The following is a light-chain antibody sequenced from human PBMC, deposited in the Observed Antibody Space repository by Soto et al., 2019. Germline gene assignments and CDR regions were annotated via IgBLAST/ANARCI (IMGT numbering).Light chain of an antibody. Sequence: QSALTQPRSVSGSPGQSVAISCTGIGAFDFVSWYQQYPSKAPKLMIYDVTNRPSGVPDRFSGSKSGDTASLTISGLQAEDEADYCCSYTASYSVFGGGTKLTVL. CDR1: GAFDF. CDR2: DVT. V-gene: IGLV2-11*01. CDR3: CSYTASYSV. J-gene: IGLJ2*01.